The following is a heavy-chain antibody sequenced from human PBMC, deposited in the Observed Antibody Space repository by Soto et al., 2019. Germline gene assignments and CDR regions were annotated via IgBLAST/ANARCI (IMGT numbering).Heavy chain of an antibody. J-gene: IGHJ6*04. D-gene: IGHD3-3*01. V-gene: IGHV3-74*01. CDR2: INSDGSST. CDR3: ARDLKYYYFWSGYYTTYSTYYGMLS. CDR1: GFTFSSYW. Sequence: PGGSLRLSCAASGFTFSSYWMHWVRQAPGKGLVWVSRINSDGSSTSYADSVKGRFTISRDNAKNTLYLQMNSLRAEDTAVYYCARDLKYYYFWSGYYTTYSTYYGMLSRGKGTTVTVP.